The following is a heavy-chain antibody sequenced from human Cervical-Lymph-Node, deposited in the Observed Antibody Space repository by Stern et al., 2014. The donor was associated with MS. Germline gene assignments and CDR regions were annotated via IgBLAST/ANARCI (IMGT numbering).Heavy chain of an antibody. CDR3: ARSSTVTPNAFDI. CDR2: IYHSGST. D-gene: IGHD4-17*01. V-gene: IGHV4-30-2*01. Sequence: QLQLQESGSGLVKPSQTLSLTCAVSGGSISSGGYSWSWIRQPPGRGLEWIGYIYHSGSTYYNPSLKIRVTISVDRSKTQFSLKLSSVPAADTAVYYCARSSTVTPNAFDIWGQGTMVTVSS. CDR1: GGSISSGGYS. J-gene: IGHJ3*02.